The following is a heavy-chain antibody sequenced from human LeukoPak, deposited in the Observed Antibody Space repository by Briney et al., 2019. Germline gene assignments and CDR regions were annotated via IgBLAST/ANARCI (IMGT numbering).Heavy chain of an antibody. V-gene: IGHV1-18*01. CDR1: GYTFTSYG. D-gene: IGHD3-3*01. CDR3: ARDRSPDFWSGYYRDAFDI. CDR2: ISVYNGNT. Sequence: GASVKVSCKASGYTFTSYGISWVRQAPGQGLEWMGWISVYNGNTNYVQKLQGRVTMTTDTSTSTAYMELRSLRSDDTAVYYCARDRSPDFWSGYYRDAFDIWGQGTMVTVSS. J-gene: IGHJ3*02.